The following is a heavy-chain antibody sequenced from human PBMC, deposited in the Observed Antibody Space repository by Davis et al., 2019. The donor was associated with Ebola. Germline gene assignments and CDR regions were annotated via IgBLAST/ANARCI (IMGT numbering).Heavy chain of an antibody. V-gene: IGHV4-4*02. Sequence: SETLSLTCAVSGGSISSSNWWSWVRQPPGKGLEWIGEIYHSGSTNYNPSLKSRVTISVDKSKNQFSLKLSSVTAADTAVYYCARDRGYYDSSGYYYVYYYGMDAWGQGTTVTVSS. J-gene: IGHJ6*02. D-gene: IGHD3-22*01. CDR2: IYHSGST. CDR1: GGSISSSNW. CDR3: ARDRGYYDSSGYYYVYYYGMDA.